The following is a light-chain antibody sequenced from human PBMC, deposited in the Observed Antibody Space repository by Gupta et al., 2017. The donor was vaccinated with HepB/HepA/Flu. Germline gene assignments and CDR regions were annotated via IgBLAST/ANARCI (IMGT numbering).Light chain of an antibody. CDR2: DVN. J-gene: IGLJ1*01. Sequence: QSARTQPASGSGSPGQSIPISCTGTSSNVGGHNYVSWYQQHPGKVPKLLIYDVNNRPAGVSNRFSGSKSGNTASLTISGLQAEAEADYYCNSYTNSNTFVFGTGTKVTVL. V-gene: IGLV2-14*03. CDR3: NSYTNSNTFV. CDR1: SSNVGGHNY.